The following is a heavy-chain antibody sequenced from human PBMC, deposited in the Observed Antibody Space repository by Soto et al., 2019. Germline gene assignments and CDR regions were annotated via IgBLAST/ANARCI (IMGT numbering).Heavy chain of an antibody. CDR1: GYTLTELS. D-gene: IGHD3-9*01. Sequence: ASVKVSCKVSGYTLTELSMHWVRQAPGKGIEWMGGFDPEDGETIYAQKFQGRVTMTEDTSTSTAYMELRSLRSDDTAVYYCARMADYDILTGYYPFDYWGQGTLVTVSS. J-gene: IGHJ4*02. CDR2: FDPEDGET. CDR3: ARMADYDILTGYYPFDY. V-gene: IGHV1-24*01.